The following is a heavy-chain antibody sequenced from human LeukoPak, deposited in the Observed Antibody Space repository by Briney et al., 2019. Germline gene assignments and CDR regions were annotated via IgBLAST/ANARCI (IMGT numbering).Heavy chain of an antibody. D-gene: IGHD4-17*01. CDR2: ISWNSGSI. Sequence: GRSLRLSCAASGFTFDDYAMHWVRQAPGKGLEWVSGISWNSGSIGYADSVKGRFTISRDNAKNTLYLQMNSLRAEDTAVYYCAKDSQPYDYGDSYFDYWGQGTLVTVSS. J-gene: IGHJ4*02. CDR1: GFTFDDYA. V-gene: IGHV3-9*01. CDR3: AKDSQPYDYGDSYFDY.